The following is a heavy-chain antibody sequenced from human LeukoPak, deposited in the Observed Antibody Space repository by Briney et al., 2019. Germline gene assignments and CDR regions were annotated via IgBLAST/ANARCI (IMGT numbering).Heavy chain of an antibody. CDR2: IYYSGST. V-gene: IGHV4-31*03. D-gene: IGHD6-6*01. CDR1: GGSISSGGYY. J-gene: IGHJ4*02. CDR3: ARGVGIAARRIDY. Sequence: SETLSLTCTVSGGSISSGGYYWSWIRQHPGKGLEWIGYIYYSGSTYYNPSLKSRVTISVDTSKNQFYPKLSSVTSADTAVYYCARGVGIAARRIDYWGQGTLVTVSS.